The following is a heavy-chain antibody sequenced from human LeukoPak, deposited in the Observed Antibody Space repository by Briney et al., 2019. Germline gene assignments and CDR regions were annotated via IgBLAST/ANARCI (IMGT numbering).Heavy chain of an antibody. J-gene: IGHJ4*02. CDR3: ARDPLGTRPGFDY. Sequence: GSSLRLSCAASGFTFSSYAMHWVRQAPGKGLEWVAVISYDGSNKYYADSVKGRFTISRDNSKNTLYLQMNSLRAEDTAVYYCARDPLGTRPGFDYWGQGTLVTVSS. CDR2: ISYDGSNK. D-gene: IGHD1-1*01. V-gene: IGHV3-30*04. CDR1: GFTFSSYA.